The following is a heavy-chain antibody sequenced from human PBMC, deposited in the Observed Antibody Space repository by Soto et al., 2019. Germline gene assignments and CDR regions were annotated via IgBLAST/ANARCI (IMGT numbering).Heavy chain of an antibody. CDR3: ARTIAGTNWYFDL. CDR1: GFTFSSYA. D-gene: IGHD1-20*01. Sequence: QVQLVESGGGVVQPGRSLRLSCAASGFTFSSYAMHWVRQAPGKGLEWVAVISYDGSNKYYADSVKGRFTISRDNSKNTLYRQMNSMRAEDTAVYYCARTIAGTNWYFDLWGRGTLVTVSS. J-gene: IGHJ2*01. V-gene: IGHV3-30-3*01. CDR2: ISYDGSNK.